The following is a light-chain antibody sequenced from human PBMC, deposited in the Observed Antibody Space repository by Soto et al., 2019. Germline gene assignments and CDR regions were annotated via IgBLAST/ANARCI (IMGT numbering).Light chain of an antibody. CDR2: GAS. CDR3: QQYNNWPPYT. CDR1: QRVSSN. V-gene: IGKV3-15*01. J-gene: IGKJ2*01. Sequence: DTVMTQSPATLSVSPGERATLSCRASQRVSSNLAWYQQKPGQAPRLLIYGASTRPTGIPARFSGSGSGTEFTLTISSLQSEDFAVYYCQQYNNWPPYTFGQGTKLEIK.